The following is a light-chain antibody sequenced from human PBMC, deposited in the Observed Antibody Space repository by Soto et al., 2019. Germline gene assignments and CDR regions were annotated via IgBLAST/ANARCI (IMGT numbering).Light chain of an antibody. CDR3: QQYDRPPIT. Sequence: EVVLTQSPGTLSLSPGEGATLSCRATQTLSRSWLAWYQHKPGQAPRLLVSGASRRATGIPDRFSGGGAGTDFTLTISRLEPEDSALYYCQQYDRPPITFGQGTRLENK. V-gene: IGKV3-20*01. CDR1: QTLSRSW. CDR2: GAS. J-gene: IGKJ5*01.